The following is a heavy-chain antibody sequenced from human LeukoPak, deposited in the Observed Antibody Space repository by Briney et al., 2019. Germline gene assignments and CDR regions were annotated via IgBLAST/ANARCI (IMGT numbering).Heavy chain of an antibody. D-gene: IGHD3-22*01. CDR2: IYYSGST. CDR3: ARGSYYYDSSGYYRFDY. CDR1: GGSISSGGYY. J-gene: IGHJ4*02. Sequence: PSQTLSLTCTVSGGSISSGGYYWSWIRQHPGKRLEWIGYIYYSGSTYYNPSLKSRVTISVDTSKNQFSLKLSSVTAADTAVYYCARGSYYYDSSGYYRFDYWGQGTLVTVSS. V-gene: IGHV4-31*03.